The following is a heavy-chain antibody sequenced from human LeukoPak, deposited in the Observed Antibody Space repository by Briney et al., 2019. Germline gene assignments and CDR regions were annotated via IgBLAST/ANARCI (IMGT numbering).Heavy chain of an antibody. J-gene: IGHJ5*02. CDR1: GGSISSYY. D-gene: IGHD3-3*01. CDR2: IYYSGST. Sequence: KPSETLSLTCTVSGGSISSYYWSWIRQPPGKGLEWIGYIYYSGSTNYNPSLKSRVTMSVDTSKNQFSLKLSSVTAADTAVYYCARDEAYYDFWSGSPPSNWFDPWGQGTLVTVSS. V-gene: IGHV4-59*12. CDR3: ARDEAYYDFWSGSPPSNWFDP.